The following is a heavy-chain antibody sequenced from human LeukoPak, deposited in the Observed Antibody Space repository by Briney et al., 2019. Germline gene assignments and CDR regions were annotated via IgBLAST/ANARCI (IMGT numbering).Heavy chain of an antibody. Sequence: PGGAVRLSCAGSGLIHSTYWMYWVGQAPGKGLVWVSRINTDGRYTGYAGSVRGRFTISRDNAKNTLYLQITILTDEDTPVYYCARVGKRGCYCDFDYWGQGTLVTVSS. CDR2: INTDGRYT. V-gene: IGHV3-74*01. CDR1: GLIHSTYW. J-gene: IGHJ4*02. D-gene: IGHD1-26*01. CDR3: ARVGKRGCYCDFDY.